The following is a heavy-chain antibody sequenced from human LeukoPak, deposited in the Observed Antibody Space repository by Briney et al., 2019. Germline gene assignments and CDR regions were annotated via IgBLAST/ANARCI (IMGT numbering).Heavy chain of an antibody. J-gene: IGHJ5*02. D-gene: IGHD3-10*01. CDR3: ARASYYYGSGSYWFDP. Sequence: XXGLXWIXDIYYSGSTTYTPSLKSRVTISVDTSKNQFSLKLSSVTAADTAVYYCARASYYYGSGSYWFDPWGQGTLVTVSS. CDR2: IYYSGST. V-gene: IGHV4-59*08.